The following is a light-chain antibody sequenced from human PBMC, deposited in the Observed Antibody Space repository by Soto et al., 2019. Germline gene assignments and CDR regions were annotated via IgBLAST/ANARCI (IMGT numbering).Light chain of an antibody. V-gene: IGKV1-33*01. CDR1: QDIRNY. CDR3: QQYDNLPRYT. Sequence: DIQMPQSPSSLSASVGDRITITCQASQDIRNYLNWYQQKPGKAPSLLIYDASILEAGVPSRFSGGGSGTNFTFTISSLQPEDIATYYCQQYDNLPRYTFGQGTRLEI. CDR2: DAS. J-gene: IGKJ2*01.